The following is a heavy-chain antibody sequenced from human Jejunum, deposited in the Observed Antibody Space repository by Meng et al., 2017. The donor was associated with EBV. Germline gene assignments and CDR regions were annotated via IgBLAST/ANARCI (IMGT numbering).Heavy chain of an antibody. D-gene: IGHD6-13*01. CDR1: GYTFTSYD. J-gene: IGHJ4*02. V-gene: IGHV1-8*02. CDR3: ARGVAAGFDY. Sequence: QVHLGPSWAEVKKPGASVKVSCKASGYTFTSYDINWVRQATGQGPEWMGWMSPNSGNTGYAQKFQGRVTMTRDTSISTAYMELSSLRSEDTAVYYCARGVAAGFDYWGQGTLVTVSS. CDR2: MSPNSGNT.